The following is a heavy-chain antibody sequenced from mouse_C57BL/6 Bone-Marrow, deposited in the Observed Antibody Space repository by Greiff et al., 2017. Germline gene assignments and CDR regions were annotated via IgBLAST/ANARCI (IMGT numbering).Heavy chain of an antibody. CDR2: IYPGSGST. CDR1: GYTFTSYW. J-gene: IGHJ1*03. Sequence: QVQLQQSGAELVKPGASVKMSCKASGYTFTSYWITWVKQRPGQGLEWIGDIYPGSGSTNYNEKFKSKATLTVDTSSSTAYMQLSSLTSEDSAVYYCARGGLWLRLLWYFDVWGTGTTVTVSS. D-gene: IGHD2-2*01. V-gene: IGHV1-55*01. CDR3: ARGGLWLRLLWYFDV.